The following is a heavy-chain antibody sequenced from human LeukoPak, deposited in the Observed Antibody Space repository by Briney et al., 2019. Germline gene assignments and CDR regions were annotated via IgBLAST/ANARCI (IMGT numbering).Heavy chain of an antibody. CDR2: ISSSGSTI. V-gene: IGHV3-48*03. D-gene: IGHD4-17*01. Sequence: PGGSLRLSCAASGFTFSSYEMNWVRQAPGKGLEWVSYISSSGSTIYYADSVKGRFTISRDNAKNSLYLQMNSLSAEDTGVYYCARHRPGDYGLDYWGQGTLVTVSS. CDR1: GFTFSSYE. CDR3: ARHRPGDYGLDY. J-gene: IGHJ4*02.